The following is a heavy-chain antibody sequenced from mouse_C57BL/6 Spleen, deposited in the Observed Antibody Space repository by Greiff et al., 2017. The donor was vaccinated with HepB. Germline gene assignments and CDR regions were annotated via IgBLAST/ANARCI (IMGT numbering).Heavy chain of an antibody. V-gene: IGHV5-16*01. CDR2: INYDGSST. CDR3: ARGFAKLGRYAMDY. D-gene: IGHD4-1*01. J-gene: IGHJ4*01. CDR1: GFTFSDYY. Sequence: EVKLMESEGGLVQPGRSMKLSCTASGFTFSDYYMAWVRQVPEKGLEWVANINYDGSSTYYLDSLKSRFIISRDNAKNILYLQMSSLKSEDTATYYCARGFAKLGRYAMDYWGQGTSVTVSS.